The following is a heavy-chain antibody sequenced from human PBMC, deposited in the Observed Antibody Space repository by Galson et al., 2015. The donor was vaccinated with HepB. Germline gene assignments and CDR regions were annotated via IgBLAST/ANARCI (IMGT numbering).Heavy chain of an antibody. CDR3: ARNTHYQTFDY. D-gene: IGHD3-10*01. V-gene: IGHV3-7*01. CDR2: MNTDGSVT. J-gene: IGHJ4*02. CDR1: GFTFRAYW. Sequence: SLRLSCAASGFTFRAYWMDWVRQAPGKGLEWVANMNTDGSVTNYVGSVRGRFTISRNNAKSSFYLQMNALRVEDTAVYYCARNTHYQTFDYWGQGTLVAVSS.